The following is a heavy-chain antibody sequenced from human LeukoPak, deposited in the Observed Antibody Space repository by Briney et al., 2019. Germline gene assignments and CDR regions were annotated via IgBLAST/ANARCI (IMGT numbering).Heavy chain of an antibody. J-gene: IGHJ3*02. Sequence: PGGSLRLSCAASGFTFSSYWVHWVRQAPGKGLVWVSRINSDGSSTSYADSVKGRFTISRDNAKNPLYLQMNSLRAEDTAVYYCARPYDFWSGLDAFDIWGQGTMVTVSS. CDR3: ARPYDFWSGLDAFDI. CDR2: INSDGSST. V-gene: IGHV3-74*01. CDR1: GFTFSSYW. D-gene: IGHD3-3*01.